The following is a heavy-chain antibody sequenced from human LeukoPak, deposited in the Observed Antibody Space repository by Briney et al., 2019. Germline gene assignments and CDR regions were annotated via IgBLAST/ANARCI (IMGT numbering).Heavy chain of an antibody. CDR1: GFAISSYW. CDR2: IKQDGSEK. CDR3: ARGGSSAAY. J-gene: IGHJ4*02. V-gene: IGHV3-7*02. D-gene: IGHD2-2*01. Sequence: GGSLRLSCAGSGFAISSYWMAWVRQAPGRGLEWVAHIKQDGSEKNYVDLVKGRFTISRDNAKNSVYLQMNSLRVEDTAVYYCARGGSSAAYWGQGTLVTVSS.